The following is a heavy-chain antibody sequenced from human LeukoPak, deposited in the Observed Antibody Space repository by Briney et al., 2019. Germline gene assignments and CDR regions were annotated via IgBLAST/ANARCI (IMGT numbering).Heavy chain of an antibody. V-gene: IGHV3-23*01. Sequence: PGGSLRLSCAVSGFTVSDYYMTWVRQAPGKGLEWVSAISGSGGSTYYADSVKGRFTISRDNSKNTLFLQMNSLRAEDTAVYYGIPVAGTGFDYWGQGTLVTVSS. D-gene: IGHD6-19*01. CDR1: GFTVSDYY. CDR3: IPVAGTGFDY. J-gene: IGHJ4*02. CDR2: ISGSGGST.